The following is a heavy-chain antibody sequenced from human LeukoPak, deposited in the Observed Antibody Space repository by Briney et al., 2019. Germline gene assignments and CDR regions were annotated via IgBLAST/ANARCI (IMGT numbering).Heavy chain of an antibody. CDR2: IYYGGNT. D-gene: IGHD3-16*01. CDR1: GGSISSSGYY. CDR3: ARAGSDYVWRYAFDI. Sequence: SETLSLTCTVSGGSISSSGYYWGWIRQPPGKGLEWIGNIYYGGNTYYNPSLNSRVSMSVDTSKNQFSLNLSSVTAADTAVYYCARAGSDYVWRYAFDIWGQGTMVTVSS. V-gene: IGHV4-39*07. J-gene: IGHJ3*02.